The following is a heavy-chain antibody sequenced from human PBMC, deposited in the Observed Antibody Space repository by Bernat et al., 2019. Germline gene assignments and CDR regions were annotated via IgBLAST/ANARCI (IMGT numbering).Heavy chain of an antibody. D-gene: IGHD3-10*01. CDR2: IWHSGST. Sequence: QVQLQESGPGLVKPSGTLSLTCAVSGGSISSSHWWSWVRQPPGKGLEWIGEIWHSGSTNYNPSLKSRVTISVDKSKNQFSLKMSSVTAADTAVYYCARDYYGSGNYVDVWGKGTTVTVFS. CDR3: ARDYYGSGNYVDV. J-gene: IGHJ6*03. V-gene: IGHV4-4*02. CDR1: GGSISSSHW.